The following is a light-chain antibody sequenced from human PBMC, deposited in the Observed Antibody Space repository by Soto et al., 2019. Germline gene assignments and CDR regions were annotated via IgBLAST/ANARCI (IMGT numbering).Light chain of an antibody. CDR2: GAS. J-gene: IGKJ1*01. CDR3: QQCANWPPKWT. CDR1: QSMGSN. V-gene: IGKV3-15*01. Sequence: EIVMTQSPATMSVSPGERATLSCRASQSMGSNVAWYQQKPGQAPRLLIYGASTRAAGIPARFSGSGSGTEFTLTITSLQSEDFAVYYCQQCANWPPKWTFGQGTKVDI.